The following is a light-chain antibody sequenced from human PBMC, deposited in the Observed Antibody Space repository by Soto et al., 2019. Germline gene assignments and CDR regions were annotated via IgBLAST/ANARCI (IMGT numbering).Light chain of an antibody. CDR2: GAS. Sequence: EIVMTQSPATLSVSPGERATLSCRASQSVSSNLAWYQQKPGQAPRLLIYGASTRATGIPARFSGSGSGTXFXLTISSLQSEDFEVYYCQQYNNWPRTFGQGTKVEIK. V-gene: IGKV3-15*01. CDR3: QQYNNWPRT. J-gene: IGKJ1*01. CDR1: QSVSSN.